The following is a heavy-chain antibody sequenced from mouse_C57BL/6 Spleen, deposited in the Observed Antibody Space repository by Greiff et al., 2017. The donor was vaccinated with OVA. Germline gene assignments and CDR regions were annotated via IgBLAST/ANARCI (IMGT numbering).Heavy chain of an antibody. V-gene: IGHV1-53*01. Sequence: QVQLKQSGTELVKPGASVKLSCKASGYTFTSYWMHWVKQRPGQGLEWIGNINPSNGGTNYNEKFKSKATLTVDKSSSTAYMQLSSLTSEDSAVYDCARSSYGSSYYVDYWGQGTTLTVSS. CDR2: INPSNGGT. J-gene: IGHJ2*01. CDR1: GYTFTSYW. CDR3: ARSSYGSSYYVDY. D-gene: IGHD1-1*01.